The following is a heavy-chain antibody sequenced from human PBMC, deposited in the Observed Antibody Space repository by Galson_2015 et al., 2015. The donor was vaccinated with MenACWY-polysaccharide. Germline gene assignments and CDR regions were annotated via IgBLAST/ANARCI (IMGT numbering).Heavy chain of an antibody. CDR1: GIRFSGSG. J-gene: IGHJ3*02. CDR3: AREGSRIVFHAFDT. D-gene: IGHD6-13*01. CDR2: IQYDGTNK. Sequence: SLRLSCAASGIRFSGSGMHWVRQAPGKGLEWVAVIQYDGTNKVYADSVKGRFTISRDNSKNTLYLEVNSLRAEDTAVYYCAREGSRIVFHAFDTWGQGTMVTVSS. V-gene: IGHV3-33*01.